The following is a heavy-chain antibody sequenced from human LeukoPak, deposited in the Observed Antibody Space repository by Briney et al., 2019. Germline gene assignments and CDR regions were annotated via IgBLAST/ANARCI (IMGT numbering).Heavy chain of an antibody. CDR3: AKTMWSGYYSVEGFDY. D-gene: IGHD3-3*01. V-gene: IGHV3-9*01. Sequence: GRSLTLSCAASGFTFDDCAMHWVRQAPGKGLEWVSGISWNSGSIGYADSVKGRFTISRDNAKNSLYLQMNSLRAEDTALYYCAKTMWSGYYSVEGFDYWGQGTLVTVSS. CDR1: GFTFDDCA. J-gene: IGHJ4*02. CDR2: ISWNSGSI.